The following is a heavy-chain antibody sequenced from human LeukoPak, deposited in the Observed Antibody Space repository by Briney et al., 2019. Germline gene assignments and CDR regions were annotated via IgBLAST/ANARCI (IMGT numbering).Heavy chain of an antibody. CDR2: ISGSGGST. V-gene: IGHV3-23*01. CDR3: ATVGPCSGGSCYYYYGMDV. D-gene: IGHD2-15*01. Sequence: GGSLRLSCAASGFTFSSYAMSWVRQAPGKGLEWVSAISGSGGSTYYADSVKGRFTISRDSSKNTLYLQMNSLRAEDTAVYYCATVGPCSGGSCYYYYGMDVWGQGTTVTVSS. J-gene: IGHJ6*02. CDR1: GFTFSSYA.